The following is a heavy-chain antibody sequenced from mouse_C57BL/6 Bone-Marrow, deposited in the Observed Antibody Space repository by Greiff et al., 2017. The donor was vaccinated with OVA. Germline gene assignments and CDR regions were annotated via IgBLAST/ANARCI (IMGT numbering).Heavy chain of an antibody. V-gene: IGHV1-85*01. CDR2: IYPRDGST. D-gene: IGHD2-10*02. Sequence: QVQLQQSGPELVKPGASVKLSCKASGYTFTSYDINWVKQRPGQGLEWIGWIYPRDGSTKYNEKFKGKATLTVDTSSSTPYMELHRLKYEDTAVYFCERLDEYLFDYWGQGTTLTVSS. J-gene: IGHJ2*01. CDR3: ERLDEYLFDY. CDR1: GYTFTSYD.